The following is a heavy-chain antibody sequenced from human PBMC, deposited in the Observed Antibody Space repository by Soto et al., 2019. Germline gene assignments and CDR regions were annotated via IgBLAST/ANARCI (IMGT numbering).Heavy chain of an antibody. V-gene: IGHV3-48*01. CDR3: ARERGSGWTFDY. Sequence: HPGGSLRLCCSASGFTFSTYSMNWVRQAPGKGLEWVSSISSSSTIYYADSVKGRFTISRDNVQNSLYLQMHSLRAEDTAVYYCARERGSGWTFDYWGQGTLVTVSS. J-gene: IGHJ4*02. CDR1: GFTFSTYS. D-gene: IGHD6-19*01. CDR2: ISSSSTI.